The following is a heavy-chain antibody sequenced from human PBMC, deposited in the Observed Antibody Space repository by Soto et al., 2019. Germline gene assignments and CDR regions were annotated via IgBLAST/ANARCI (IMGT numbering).Heavy chain of an antibody. V-gene: IGHV1-18*01. Sequence: ASVTVSCKASGYTFTSYGIRWVRQAPGQGLEWMGWISAYNGNTNYAQKLQGRVTMTTDTSTSTAYMELRSLRSDDTAVYYCASMTFPNPSYYYGMDVWGQGTTVTVSS. D-gene: IGHD2-8*01. J-gene: IGHJ6*02. CDR3: ASMTFPNPSYYYGMDV. CDR2: ISAYNGNT. CDR1: GYTFTSYG.